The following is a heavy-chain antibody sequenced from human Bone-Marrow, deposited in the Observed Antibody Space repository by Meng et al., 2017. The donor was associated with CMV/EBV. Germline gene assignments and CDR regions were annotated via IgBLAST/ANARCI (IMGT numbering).Heavy chain of an antibody. J-gene: IGHJ5*02. CDR1: EYTLTGYY. D-gene: IGHD3-10*01. V-gene: IGHV1-69*10. CDR3: ARGFGNWFDP. CDR2: IIPILGIA. Sequence: SVKVSCKASEYTLTGYYIHWVRQAPGQGLEWMGGIIPILGIANYAQKFQGRVTITADKSTSTAYMELSSLRSEDTAVYYCARGFGNWFDPWGQGTLVPVSS.